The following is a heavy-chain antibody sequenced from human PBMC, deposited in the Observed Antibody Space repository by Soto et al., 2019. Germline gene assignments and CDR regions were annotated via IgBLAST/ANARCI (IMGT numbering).Heavy chain of an antibody. CDR2: ISSSGSTI. CDR3: ARDSITIFGVVLYGMDV. J-gene: IGHJ6*02. D-gene: IGHD3-3*01. Sequence: GGSLRLSCAASGFTFSSYEMKWVRQAPGKGLEWVSYISSSGSTIYYADSVKGRFTISRDNAKNSLYLQMNSLRAEDTAVYYCARDSITIFGVVLYGMDVWGQGTTVTVSS. V-gene: IGHV3-48*03. CDR1: GFTFSSYE.